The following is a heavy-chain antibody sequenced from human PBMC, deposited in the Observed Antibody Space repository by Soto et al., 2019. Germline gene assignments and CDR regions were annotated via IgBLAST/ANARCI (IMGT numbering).Heavy chain of an antibody. V-gene: IGHV3-33*01. CDR3: ARDRVEYSSSAFLDY. Sequence: GGSLRLSCAASGFTFSSYGMHWVRQAPGKGLEWVAVIWYDGSNKYYAESVKGRFTISRDNSKNTLYLQMNSLRAEDTAVYYCARDRVEYSSSAFLDYWGQGTLVTVSS. CDR1: GFTFSSYG. CDR2: IWYDGSNK. J-gene: IGHJ4*02. D-gene: IGHD6-6*01.